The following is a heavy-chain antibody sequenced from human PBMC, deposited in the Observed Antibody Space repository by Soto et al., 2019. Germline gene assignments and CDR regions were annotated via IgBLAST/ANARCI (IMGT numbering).Heavy chain of an antibody. V-gene: IGHV3-7*01. CDR3: ATSMRHTLDP. J-gene: IGHJ5*02. CDR1: GFTFGIHW. Sequence: SVGGLVQPGGSLRLSCAASGFTFGIHWMTWVRQVPGKGLEWVANINQDGSDKYYVDSVKGRFIISRDNAKDSLYLQMNSLRVEDTAVYYCATSMRHTLDPWGQGTLVTVS. D-gene: IGHD2-21*01. CDR2: INQDGSDK.